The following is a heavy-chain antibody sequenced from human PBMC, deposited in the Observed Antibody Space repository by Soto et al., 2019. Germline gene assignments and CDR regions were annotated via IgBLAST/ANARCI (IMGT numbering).Heavy chain of an antibody. V-gene: IGHV3-15*01. D-gene: IGHD3-22*01. CDR3: TTVKDYYDSSGYYYVDDAFDI. J-gene: IGHJ3*02. CDR1: GFTFSNGW. CDR2: IKSKTDGGTT. Sequence: PGGSLRLSGAASGFTFSNGWMSWVRQAPGKGLEWVGRIKSKTDGGTTDYAAPVKGRFTISRDDSKNTLYLQMNSLKTEDTAVYYCTTVKDYYDSSGYYYVDDAFDIWGQGTMVTVSS.